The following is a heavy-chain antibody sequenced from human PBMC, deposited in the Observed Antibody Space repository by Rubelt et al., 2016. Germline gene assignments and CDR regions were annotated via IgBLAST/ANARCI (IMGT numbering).Heavy chain of an antibody. CDR3: ARIQYQLLGSYYYYGMDV. Sequence: QVTLKESGPVLVKPTETLTLTCTVSGFSLSNARMGVSWIRQPPGKALEWLAHIFSNDEKSYSTSLKSRLAISKDTSKSKGVLTMTNMDPVDTATYYCARIQYQLLGSYYYYGMDVWGQGTTVTVSS. D-gene: IGHD2-2*01. V-gene: IGHV2-26*01. J-gene: IGHJ6*02. CDR2: IFSNDEK. CDR1: GFSLSNARMG.